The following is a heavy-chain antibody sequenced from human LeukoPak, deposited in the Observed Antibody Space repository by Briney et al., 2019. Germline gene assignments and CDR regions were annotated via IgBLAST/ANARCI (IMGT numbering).Heavy chain of an antibody. D-gene: IGHD3-10*01. CDR2: IYPGDSDT. Sequence: GESLKISCKGSGYSFTSYWIGWVRQMPGKGLEWMGIIYPGDSDTRYSPSFQGQVTISADKSISTAYLQWSSLKASDTAMYYCARRRYYGSGSYYNVRSAFDIWGQGTMVTVSS. J-gene: IGHJ3*02. CDR1: GYSFTSYW. V-gene: IGHV5-51*01. CDR3: ARRRYYGSGSYYNVRSAFDI.